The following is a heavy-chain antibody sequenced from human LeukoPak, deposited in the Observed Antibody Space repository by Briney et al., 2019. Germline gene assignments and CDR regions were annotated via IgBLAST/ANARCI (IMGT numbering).Heavy chain of an antibody. CDR2: IIPIFGTA. CDR1: GGTFSSYA. V-gene: IGHV1-69*13. J-gene: IGHJ5*02. CDR3: ARDRAFGGENWFDP. Sequence: ASVKVSCKASGGTFSSYAISWVRQAPGQGLEWMGGIIPIFGTANYAQKFQGRVTITADESTSTAYMELSSLRAEDTAAYYCARDRAFGGENWFDPWGQGTLVTVSS. D-gene: IGHD3-10*01.